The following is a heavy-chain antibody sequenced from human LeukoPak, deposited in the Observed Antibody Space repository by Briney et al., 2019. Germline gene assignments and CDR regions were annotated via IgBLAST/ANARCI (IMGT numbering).Heavy chain of an antibody. D-gene: IGHD3-3*01. J-gene: IGHJ6*02. CDR2: IWYDGSKK. CDR3: ARDVSNYDFWSGYFYGMDV. V-gene: IGHV3-33*01. Sequence: GGSLRLSCAASGFSFSSYGMHWVRQAPGKGLEWVAVIWYDGSKKYYADSVKGRFIISRDNSRNTLYLQMNSLRVEDTTVYYCARDVSNYDFWSGYFYGMDVWGQGTTVTVSS. CDR1: GFSFSSYG.